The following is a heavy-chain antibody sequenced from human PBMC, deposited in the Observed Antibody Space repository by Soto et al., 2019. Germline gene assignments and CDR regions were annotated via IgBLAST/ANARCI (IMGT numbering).Heavy chain of an antibody. CDR2: IYTGGST. V-gene: IGHV3-53*01. CDR1: WFSVITNY. CDR3: ARLFEAFDV. Sequence: PGGSVRLSCASSWFSVITNYMNWVRQAPGKGLEWVSVIYTGGSTSYADSVKGRFTISKDKSKNTVYLQMNSLRDEDTAVYYCARLFEAFDVWGHGTMVTVSS. J-gene: IGHJ3*01.